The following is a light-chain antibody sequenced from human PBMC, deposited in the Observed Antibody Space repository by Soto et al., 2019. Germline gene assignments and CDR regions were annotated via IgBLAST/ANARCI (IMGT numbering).Light chain of an antibody. CDR3: QQYNNWPGT. V-gene: IGKV3-15*01. CDR1: QSVSSK. J-gene: IGKJ1*01. Sequence: EIVLTQSPGTLSVSPGERATLYCRASQSVSSKLAWYQQKPGQFSRLLFYGASTGATGIPARFSGSGFETDFTLSISSLQSEDFAVYYCQQYNNWPGTFGQGTKVDIK. CDR2: GAS.